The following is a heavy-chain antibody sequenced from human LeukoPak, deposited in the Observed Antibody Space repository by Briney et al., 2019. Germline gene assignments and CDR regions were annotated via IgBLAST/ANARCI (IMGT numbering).Heavy chain of an antibody. J-gene: IGHJ5*02. CDR3: ARWSRGIAVAGDDGWYDH. D-gene: IGHD6-19*01. V-gene: IGHV1-69*05. Sequence: SVKLSCKASGATVSRYAISWVRQSPGQGLEEMGGIIPIFGTANYAQKFQGRVAITTDESTTTANMQLSSLRSEAPAVYYFARWSRGIAVAGDDGWYDHWGQGTLVTVSS. CDR2: IIPIFGTA. CDR1: GATVSRYA.